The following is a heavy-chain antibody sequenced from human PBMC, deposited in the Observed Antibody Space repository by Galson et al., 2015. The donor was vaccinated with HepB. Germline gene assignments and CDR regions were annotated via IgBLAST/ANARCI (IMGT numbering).Heavy chain of an antibody. CDR1: GFTFSDYY. V-gene: IGHV3-11*01. J-gene: IGHJ6*02. CDR3: AREGPAGYSYGNYYYYGMDV. CDR2: ISSSGSTI. D-gene: IGHD5-18*01. Sequence: SLRLSCAASGFTFSDYYMSWIRQAPGKGLEWVSYISSSGSTIYYADSVKGRFTISRDNAKNSLYLQMNSLRAEDTAVYYCAREGPAGYSYGNYYYYGMDVWGQGTTVTVSS.